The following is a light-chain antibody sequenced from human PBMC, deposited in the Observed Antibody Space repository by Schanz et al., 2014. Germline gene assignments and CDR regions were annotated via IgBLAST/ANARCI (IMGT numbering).Light chain of an antibody. CDR3: SSYADSNNLV. J-gene: IGLJ2*01. CDR2: DVS. Sequence: QSALTQPASVSGSPGQSITISCTGTSSDVGGYNYVSWYQQHPGKAPKLMIYDVSNRPSGVSNRFSGSKSGNTASLTISGLQAEDEADYYCSSYADSNNLVFGGGTKVTV. V-gene: IGLV2-14*01. CDR1: SSDVGGYNY.